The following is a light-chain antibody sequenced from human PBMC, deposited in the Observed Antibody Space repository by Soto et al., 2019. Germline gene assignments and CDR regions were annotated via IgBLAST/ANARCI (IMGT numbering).Light chain of an antibody. V-gene: IGLV4-69*01. CDR2: LNSDGSH. J-gene: IGLJ3*02. CDR1: SGHSSYA. CDR3: QTWGTGTGV. Sequence: QPVLTQSPSASASLGASVKLTCTLSSGHSSYAIAWHQQQPEKGPRYLMKLNSDGSHSKGDGIPDRLSGSSSGAERYLTISSLQSEDEADYYCQTWGTGTGVFGGGTKVTVL.